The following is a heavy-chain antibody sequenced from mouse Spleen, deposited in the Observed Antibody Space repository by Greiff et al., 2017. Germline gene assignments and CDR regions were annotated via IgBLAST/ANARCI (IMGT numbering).Heavy chain of an antibody. CDR1: GFTFSSYA. Sequence: EVQVVESGGGLVKLGGSLKLSCAASGFTFSSYAMSWVRQTPEKRLEWVATISSGGGNTYYPDSVKGRFTISRDNAKNTLYLQMSSLKSEDTAMYYCARQRAITTVVATNYFDYWGQGTTLTVSS. CDR3: ARQRAITTVVATNYFDY. J-gene: IGHJ2*01. CDR2: ISSGGGNT. D-gene: IGHD1-1*01. V-gene: IGHV5-9-3*01.